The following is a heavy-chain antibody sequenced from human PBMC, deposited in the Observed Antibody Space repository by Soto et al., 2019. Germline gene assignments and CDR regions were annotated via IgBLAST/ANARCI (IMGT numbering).Heavy chain of an antibody. CDR1: GFNFDNYG. V-gene: IGHV3-30*18. J-gene: IGHJ4*02. D-gene: IGHD1-7*01. CDR2: ITYDGSNK. Sequence: GGSLRLSXQASGFNFDNYGMHWVRQAPGKGLEWVAVITYDGSNKYYADSVKGRFTISRDNSKNTLSLHLNTLKPEDTAVYHCAKDRVGGTFYTPLGFWGQGTLVTVS. CDR3: AKDRVGGTFYTPLGF.